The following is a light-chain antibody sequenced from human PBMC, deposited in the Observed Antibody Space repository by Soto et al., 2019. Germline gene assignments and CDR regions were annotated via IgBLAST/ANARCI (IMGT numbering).Light chain of an antibody. Sequence: QSALTQPASVSGSPGQSITISCTGTSSDVGSYNLVSWYQHHPGKAPKLMIYEVSKRPAGVSNRFSDSKSGDTASLTISGIQAEDESDDYCCSYAGSSFYVFGTGTKLTVL. CDR2: EVS. J-gene: IGLJ1*01. CDR3: CSYAGSSFYV. CDR1: SSDVGSYNL. V-gene: IGLV2-23*02.